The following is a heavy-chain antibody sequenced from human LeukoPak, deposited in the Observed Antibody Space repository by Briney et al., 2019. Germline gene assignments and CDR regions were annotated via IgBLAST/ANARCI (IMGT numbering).Heavy chain of an antibody. Sequence: GGSLRLSCAVSGFTFSSYTINWVRQAPGKGLEWVSSISSGGTYTYYAESVKGRFTISRDNAKNLLYLQMNSLRAEDTAVYYCATDTLRYRMEVWGRGTTVTVSS. CDR3: ATDTLRYRMEV. J-gene: IGHJ6*04. CDR1: GFTFSSYT. D-gene: IGHD3-9*01. V-gene: IGHV3-21*06. CDR2: ISSGGTYT.